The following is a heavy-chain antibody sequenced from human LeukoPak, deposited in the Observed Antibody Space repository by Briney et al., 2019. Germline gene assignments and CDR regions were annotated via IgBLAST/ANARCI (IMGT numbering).Heavy chain of an antibody. D-gene: IGHD2-2*01. J-gene: IGHJ4*02. CDR1: GFTFSSYG. Sequence: GGSLRLSCAASGFTFSSYGMHWVRQAPGKGLEWVAFIRYDGSNKYYADSVKGRFTISRDNSKNTLYLQMNSLRAEDTAVYYCAKDDTIVVVPDAIPYFDYWGQGTLVTVSS. V-gene: IGHV3-30*02. CDR2: IRYDGSNK. CDR3: AKDDTIVVVPDAIPYFDY.